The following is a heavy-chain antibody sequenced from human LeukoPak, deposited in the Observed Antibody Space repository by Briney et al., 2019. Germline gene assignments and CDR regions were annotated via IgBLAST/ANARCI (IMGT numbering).Heavy chain of an antibody. CDR3: ARDASYGSGSYIDY. CDR1: GFTFSSYG. CDR2: ISYDGSNK. V-gene: IGHV3-30*03. Sequence: GGSLRLSCAASGFTFSSYGVHWVRQAPGKGLEWVAVISYDGSNKYYADSVKGRFTISRDNSKNTLYLQMNSLRAEDTAVYYCARDASYGSGSYIDYWGQGTLVTVSS. D-gene: IGHD3-10*01. J-gene: IGHJ4*02.